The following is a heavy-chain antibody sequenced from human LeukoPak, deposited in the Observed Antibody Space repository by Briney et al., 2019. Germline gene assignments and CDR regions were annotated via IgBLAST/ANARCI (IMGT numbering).Heavy chain of an antibody. CDR1: GYTFTSYG. V-gene: IGHV1-18*01. Sequence: GASVKVSCKASGYTFTSYGISWVRQAPGQGLEWMGWISAYNGNTNYAQKLQGRVTMTTDTSTSTAYMELRSLRSDDTAVYYCARDYYDSSGTPPSAPWGQGTLVTVSS. CDR2: ISAYNGNT. D-gene: IGHD3-22*01. CDR3: ARDYYDSSGTPPSAP. J-gene: IGHJ5*02.